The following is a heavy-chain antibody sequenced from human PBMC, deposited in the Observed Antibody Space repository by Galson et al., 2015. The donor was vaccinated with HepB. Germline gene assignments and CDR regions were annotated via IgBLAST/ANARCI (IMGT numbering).Heavy chain of an antibody. J-gene: IGHJ4*02. CDR3: AKAYGYSSSWGDY. Sequence: SLRLSCAASGFTFSSYGMHWVRQAPGKGLEWVAVISYDGSNKYYADSVKGRFTISRDNSKNTLYLQMNSLRAEDTAVYYCAKAYGYSSSWGDYWGQGTLVTVSS. CDR2: ISYDGSNK. CDR1: GFTFSSYG. D-gene: IGHD6-13*01. V-gene: IGHV3-30*18.